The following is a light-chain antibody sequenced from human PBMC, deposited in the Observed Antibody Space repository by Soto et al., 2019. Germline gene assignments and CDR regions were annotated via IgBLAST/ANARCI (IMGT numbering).Light chain of an antibody. CDR3: QTWDTGARVV. CDR1: SGHSSYA. J-gene: IGLJ2*01. Sequence: QPVLTQSPSASASLGASVKLTCTLSSGHSSYAIAWHQQQPEKGPRYLMKLSSDGSHSKGDGIPDRFSGSSSGAERYPTISSLQSEDEADYYCQTWDTGARVVFGGGTMLTVL. V-gene: IGLV4-69*01. CDR2: LSSDGSH.